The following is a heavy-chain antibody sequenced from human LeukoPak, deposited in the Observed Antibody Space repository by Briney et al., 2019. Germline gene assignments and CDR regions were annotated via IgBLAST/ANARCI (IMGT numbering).Heavy chain of an antibody. CDR1: GFTFSDYY. CDR2: ISVSSSAI. D-gene: IGHD3-16*01. V-gene: IGHV3-11*01. J-gene: IGHJ3*02. Sequence: GGSLRLSCAASGFTFSDYYMTWIRQAPGKGLEWVSGISVSSSAIYYADSVKGRFTISRDNAKNSLFLQMNSLRAEDTAVYYCARKGGAFDIWGQGTMVTVSS. CDR3: ARKGGAFDI.